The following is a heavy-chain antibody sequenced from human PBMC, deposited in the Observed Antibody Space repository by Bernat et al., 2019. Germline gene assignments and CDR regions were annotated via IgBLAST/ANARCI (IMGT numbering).Heavy chain of an antibody. V-gene: IGHV1-69*04. CDR2: ISPILGIA. Sequence: QVQLVQSGAEVKKPGSSVKVSCKASGGTFRSYAISWVRQAPGQWLEWMGRISPILGIANYAQKFQGTVTSTADKSTSTAYMELSSLRSEDTAVYYCARDGWELFKFWFDPWGQGTLVTVSS. CDR1: GGTFRSYA. J-gene: IGHJ5*02. D-gene: IGHD1-26*01. CDR3: ARDGWELFKFWFDP.